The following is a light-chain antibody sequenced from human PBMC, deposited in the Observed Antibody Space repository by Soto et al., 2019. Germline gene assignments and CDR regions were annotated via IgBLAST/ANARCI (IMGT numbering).Light chain of an antibody. J-gene: IGLJ3*02. Sequence: QSVLTQPPSASGTPGQRVTISCSGSSSNIESKTVNWYQHLPGTAPKLLIYSNNQRPSGVPDRFSGSKSDTSASLAISGLQAEEEDDYYWATWDDSLNGPVFGGGTKVTVL. CDR3: ATWDDSLNGPV. V-gene: IGLV1-44*01. CDR2: SNN. CDR1: SSNIESKT.